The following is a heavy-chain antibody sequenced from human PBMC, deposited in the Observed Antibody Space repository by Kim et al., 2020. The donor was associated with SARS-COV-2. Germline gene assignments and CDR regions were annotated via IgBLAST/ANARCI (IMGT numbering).Heavy chain of an antibody. CDR1: GFTFDDYA. D-gene: IGHD2-15*01. Sequence: GGSLRLSCAASGFTFDDYAMHWVRQAPGKGLEWVSAISWNSGSIGYADSVKGRFTISRDNAKNALYLQMNSLRAEDTALYYCAKDMNLVDYYGRDVWGQGAKVTVSS. CDR3: AKDMNLVDYYGRDV. CDR2: ISWNSGSI. J-gene: IGHJ6*02. V-gene: IGHV3-9*01.